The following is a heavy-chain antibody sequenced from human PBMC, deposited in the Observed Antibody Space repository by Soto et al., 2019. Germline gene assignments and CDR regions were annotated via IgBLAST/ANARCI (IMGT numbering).Heavy chain of an antibody. V-gene: IGHV1-3*01. J-gene: IGHJ6*02. CDR3: ARGKGMEENYYYYGMDV. D-gene: IGHD1-1*01. CDR1: GYTFSTYA. Sequence: ASVKVSGKASGYTFSTYALHWVRQAPGQGLEWMGWINGGNGHTRYSQKFKDRVTISRDTPASTACMELSGLRSEDTAVYYCARGKGMEENYYYYGMDVWGQGTTVTVSS. CDR2: INGGNGHT.